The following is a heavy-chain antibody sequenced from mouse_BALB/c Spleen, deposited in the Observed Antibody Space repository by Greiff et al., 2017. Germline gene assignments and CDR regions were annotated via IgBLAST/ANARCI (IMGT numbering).Heavy chain of an antibody. Sequence: EVQLQESGPGLVKPSQSLSLTCTVTGYSITSDYAWNWIRQFPGNKLEWMGYISYSGSTSYNPSLKSRISITRDTSKNQFFLQLNSVTTEDTATYYCARTGDGYYGDWYFDVWGAGTTVTVSS. J-gene: IGHJ1*01. D-gene: IGHD2-3*01. CDR2: ISYSGST. V-gene: IGHV3-2*02. CDR3: ARTGDGYYGDWYFDV. CDR1: GYSITSDYA.